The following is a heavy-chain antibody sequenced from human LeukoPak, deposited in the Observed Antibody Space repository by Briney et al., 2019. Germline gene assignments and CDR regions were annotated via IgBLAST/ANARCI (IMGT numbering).Heavy chain of an antibody. Sequence: GRSLRLSCAASGFTFDDYAMHWVRQAPGKGLEWVSGISWNSGSIGYADSVKGRFTISRDSAKNSLYLQMNCLRAEDTALYYCAKEAVAGTEEGYWGQGTLVTVSS. D-gene: IGHD6-19*01. V-gene: IGHV3-9*01. J-gene: IGHJ4*02. CDR1: GFTFDDYA. CDR2: ISWNSGSI. CDR3: AKEAVAGTEEGY.